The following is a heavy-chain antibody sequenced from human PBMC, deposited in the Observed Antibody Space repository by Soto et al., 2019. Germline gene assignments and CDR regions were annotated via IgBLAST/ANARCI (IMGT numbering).Heavy chain of an antibody. CDR1: GFTFSDYY. CDR3: ARDLGWSPLWDS. J-gene: IGHJ4*02. Sequence: QVQLVESGGGLVKPGGSLRLSCAASGFTFSDYYMSWIRQTPGKGLEWVSYISATKNYTDYADSVKGRFTISRDNARNSVYLQMNSLRAEDTGIYYRARDLGWSPLWDSWGQGTLVTVSS. D-gene: IGHD2-21*01. CDR2: ISATKNYT. V-gene: IGHV3-11*05.